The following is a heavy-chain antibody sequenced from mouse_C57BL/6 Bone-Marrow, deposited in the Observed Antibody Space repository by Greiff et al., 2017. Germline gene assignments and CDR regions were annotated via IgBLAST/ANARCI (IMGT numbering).Heavy chain of an antibody. CDR1: GYTFTSYG. V-gene: IGHV1-58*01. CDR3: ARRGDYSGTPIAY. Sequence: VQLQQSGAELVRPGSSVTMSCKTSGYTFTSYGINWVKQRPGQGLEWIGYIYIGNGSTEYNAKFKGKATLTSDTYTSTAYMQRSSLTSEDSAIYFCARRGDYSGTPIAYWGQGTLVTVSA. CDR2: IYIGNGST. J-gene: IGHJ3*01. D-gene: IGHD1-1*01.